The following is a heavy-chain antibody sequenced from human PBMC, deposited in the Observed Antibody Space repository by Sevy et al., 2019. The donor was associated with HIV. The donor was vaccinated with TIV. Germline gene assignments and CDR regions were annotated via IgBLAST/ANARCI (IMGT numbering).Heavy chain of an antibody. CDR3: AKAKTVAAGFDY. D-gene: IGHD2-15*01. CDR1: GFTFRSYV. V-gene: IGHV3-23*01. Sequence: GESLKISCAASGFTFRSYVMSWVRQAPGKGLQWVSGISGSGGSTYYVDSVKGRFTISRDNFKNTLDLQMNSLRAEDTAVYYCAKAKTVAAGFDYWGQGTLVTVSS. CDR2: ISGSGGST. J-gene: IGHJ4*02.